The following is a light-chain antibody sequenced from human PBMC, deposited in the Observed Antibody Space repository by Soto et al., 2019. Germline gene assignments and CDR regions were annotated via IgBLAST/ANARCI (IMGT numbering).Light chain of an antibody. CDR2: EGS. CDR1: SGDVGSYNL. J-gene: IGLJ1*01. CDR3: CSYARSSTYV. Sequence: QSALTQPASVSGSPGQSITISCTGTSGDVGSYNLVSWYQHHPGKAPKLMIYEGSKRSSGVSNRFSGSKSGSTASLTISGLQAEDEAAYYCCSYARSSTYVFGTGTKVTVL. V-gene: IGLV2-23*01.